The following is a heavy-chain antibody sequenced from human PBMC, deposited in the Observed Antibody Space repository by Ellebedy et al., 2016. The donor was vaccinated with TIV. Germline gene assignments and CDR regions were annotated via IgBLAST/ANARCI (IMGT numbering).Heavy chain of an antibody. D-gene: IGHD1/OR15-1a*01. CDR3: AKDYRNKGFEI. V-gene: IGHV3-11*01. CDR1: GFALVDY. CDR2: ISGDGTST. J-gene: IGHJ3*02. Sequence: GESLKISCTASGFALVDYMSWIRQAPGKGLESISYISGDGTSTFYTDSVKGRFTVSRDNAKNSLYLQMNNLRADDTAIYYCAKDYRNKGFEIWGQGTMVTVSS.